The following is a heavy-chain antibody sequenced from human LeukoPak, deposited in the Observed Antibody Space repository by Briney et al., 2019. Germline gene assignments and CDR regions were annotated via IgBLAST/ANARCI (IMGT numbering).Heavy chain of an antibody. D-gene: IGHD6-13*01. Sequence: PGGSLRLSCAASGFTFDDYAMHWVRQAPGKVLEWVSLINWDGSSTYYADSVKGRFTISRDNSKNSLYLQMNSLRAEDTALYYCAKTGSSWAHFDYWGQGTLVTVSS. CDR2: INWDGSST. V-gene: IGHV3-43D*04. J-gene: IGHJ4*02. CDR1: GFTFDDYA. CDR3: AKTGSSWAHFDY.